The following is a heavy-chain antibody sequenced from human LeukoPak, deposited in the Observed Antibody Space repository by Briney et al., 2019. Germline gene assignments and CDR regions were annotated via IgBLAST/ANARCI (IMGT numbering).Heavy chain of an antibody. CDR3: ARDRTTMIVVGYYYYGMDV. V-gene: IGHV1-2*02. Sequence: ASVKVSCKTSGYTFTAHHMYWVRQAPGQGLEWMGWINPGSGYTNSAQNFQGRVTMTRDTAIDTAYMELSRLRSDDTAVYYCARDRTTMIVVGYYYYGMDVWGQGTMVTVSS. CDR1: GYTFTAHH. CDR2: INPGSGYT. D-gene: IGHD3-22*01. J-gene: IGHJ6*02.